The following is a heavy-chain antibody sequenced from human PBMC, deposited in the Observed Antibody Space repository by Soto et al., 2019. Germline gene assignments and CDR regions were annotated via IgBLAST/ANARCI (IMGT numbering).Heavy chain of an antibody. CDR3: ARHGGYYFDY. J-gene: IGHJ4*02. CDR1: GGSFSGYY. V-gene: IGHV4-34*01. CDR2: IGHSGYT. D-gene: IGHD3-10*01. Sequence: SETLSLTCAVYGGSFSGYYWSWIRQPPGKGLEWIGEIGHSGYTIYNPSLESRVTISEDSSNKQFFLNLNSVTAADTAVYYCARHGGYYFDYWGQGAPVTVSS.